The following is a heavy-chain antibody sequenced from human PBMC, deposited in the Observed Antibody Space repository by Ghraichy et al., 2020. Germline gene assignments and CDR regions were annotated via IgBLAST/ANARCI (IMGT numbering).Heavy chain of an antibody. Sequence: SETLSLTCAVYGGSFSGYYWSWIRQPPGKGLEWIGEINHSGSTNYNPSLKSRVTISVDTSKNQFSLKLSSVTAADTAVYYCASPLYSNYPYRYYYYGMDVWGQGTTVTVSS. V-gene: IGHV4-34*01. CDR1: GGSFSGYY. CDR2: INHSGST. CDR3: ASPLYSNYPYRYYYYGMDV. J-gene: IGHJ6*02. D-gene: IGHD4-11*01.